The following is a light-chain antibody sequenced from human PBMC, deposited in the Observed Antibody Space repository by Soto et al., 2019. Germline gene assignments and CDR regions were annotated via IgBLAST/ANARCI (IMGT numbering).Light chain of an antibody. CDR2: GAS. Sequence: EIVMTQSPATLSVSPGERATLSCRASQSVSSNLAWYQQKPGQAPRLLIYGASTRATGIPARFSGSGSGTEFTLTISSLQSEEFAVYYCQQYNNWPPPITFGQWTRLEIK. CDR3: QQYNNWPPPIT. CDR1: QSVSSN. J-gene: IGKJ5*01. V-gene: IGKV3-15*01.